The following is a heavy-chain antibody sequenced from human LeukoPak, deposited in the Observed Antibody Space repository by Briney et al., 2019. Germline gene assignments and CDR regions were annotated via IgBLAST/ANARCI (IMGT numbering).Heavy chain of an antibody. Sequence: GGSLRLSCAASGFTFSSYAMSWVRQAPGKGLEWVSAISGSGGSTYYADSVKGRFTISRDNFKNTLYLQMSSLRAEDTAVYYCAIVKAGTFDYWGQGTLVTVSS. J-gene: IGHJ4*02. CDR2: ISGSGGST. D-gene: IGHD6-13*01. CDR1: GFTFSSYA. CDR3: AIVKAGTFDY. V-gene: IGHV3-23*01.